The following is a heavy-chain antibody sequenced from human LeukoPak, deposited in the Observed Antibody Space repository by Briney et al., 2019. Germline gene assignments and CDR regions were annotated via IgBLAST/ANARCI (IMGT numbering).Heavy chain of an antibody. D-gene: IGHD2-2*01. CDR1: GFTFSSYA. V-gene: IGHV3-23*01. CDR3: AKTLSIVVVPGENMDY. Sequence: GGSLRLSCAASGFTFSSYAMSWVRQAPGKGLEWVSAISGSGGSTYYADSVKGRFTISRDNSKNTLYLQMNTLRAEDTAVYYCAKTLSIVVVPGENMDYWGQGTLVTVSS. CDR2: ISGSGGST. J-gene: IGHJ4*02.